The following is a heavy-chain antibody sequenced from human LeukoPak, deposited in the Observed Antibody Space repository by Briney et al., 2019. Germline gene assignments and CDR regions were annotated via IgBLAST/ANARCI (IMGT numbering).Heavy chain of an antibody. CDR3: ARTVSSGYDPFDY. CDR2: ISGSGGST. D-gene: IGHD3-22*01. Sequence: PRGSLRLSCAASGFTFSSYAMSWVRQAPGKGLEWVSAISGSGGSTYYADSVKGRFTISRDNSKNTLYLQMNSLRAEDTAVYYCARTVSSGYDPFDYWGQGTLVTVPS. V-gene: IGHV3-23*01. CDR1: GFTFSSYA. J-gene: IGHJ4*02.